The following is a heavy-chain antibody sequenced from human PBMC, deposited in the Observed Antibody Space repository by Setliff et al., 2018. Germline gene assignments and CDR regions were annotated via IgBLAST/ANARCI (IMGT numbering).Heavy chain of an antibody. D-gene: IGHD6-13*01. Sequence: PSETLSLTCAVYGDSFSGYFWTWIRQPPGKGLEWIGDIDQSGSTNYNPSLKSRLTISVDTSKNQFSLSLSSVTAADPAVYYCAGGAFGSRWYVRPWFDPWGQGTLVTVSS. CDR1: GDSFSGYF. CDR3: AGGAFGSRWYVRPWFDP. V-gene: IGHV4-34*01. CDR2: IDQSGST. J-gene: IGHJ5*02.